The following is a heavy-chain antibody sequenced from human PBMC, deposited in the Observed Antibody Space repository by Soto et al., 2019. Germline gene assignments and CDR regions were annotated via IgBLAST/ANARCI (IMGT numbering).Heavy chain of an antibody. CDR1: GGTFSSYA. J-gene: IGHJ5*02. CDR3: ARDSRYLHWFDP. D-gene: IGHD1-1*01. Sequence: GASVKVSCKASGGTFSSYAISWVRQAPGQGLEWMGGIIPIFGTANYAQKFQGRVTITADESTSTAYMELSSLRSEDTAVYYCARDSRYLHWFDPWGQGTLVTVSS. CDR2: IIPIFGTA. V-gene: IGHV1-69*13.